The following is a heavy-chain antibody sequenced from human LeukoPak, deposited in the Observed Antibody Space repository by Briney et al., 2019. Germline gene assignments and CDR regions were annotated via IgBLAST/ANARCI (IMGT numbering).Heavy chain of an antibody. CDR1: GFTFSSYW. J-gene: IGHJ4*02. Sequence: GGSLRLSCAASGFTFSSYWMSWVRQAPGKGLEWVANIKQDGSEKYYVDSVKGRFTISRDNAKNSLYLQMNSLRAEDTAVYYCARGPPIVVVVAADFDYWGQGTLVTVSS. CDR2: IKQDGSEK. D-gene: IGHD2-15*01. CDR3: ARGPPIVVVVAADFDY. V-gene: IGHV3-7*01.